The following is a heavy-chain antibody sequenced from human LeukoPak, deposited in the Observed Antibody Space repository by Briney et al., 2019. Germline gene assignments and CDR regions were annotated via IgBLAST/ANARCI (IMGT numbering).Heavy chain of an antibody. CDR3: VSSSWYLFGY. J-gene: IGHJ4*02. V-gene: IGHV3-48*01. Sequence: GGSLRLSCAASGFTFSSYSMNWVRQAPGEGLEWVSCISSSSSTIYYADSVKGRFTISRDNAKNSLYLQMNSLRAEDTAVYYCVSSSWYLFGYWGQGTLVTVSS. D-gene: IGHD6-13*01. CDR2: ISSSSSTI. CDR1: GFTFSSYS.